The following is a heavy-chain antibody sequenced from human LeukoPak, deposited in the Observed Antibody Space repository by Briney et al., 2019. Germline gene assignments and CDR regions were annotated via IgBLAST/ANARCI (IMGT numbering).Heavy chain of an antibody. CDR3: AKDRFLATVTDY. Sequence: SGGSLRLSCAASGFAFSSYVLSWVRQAPGKGLKWVSAIGGSGGATYYADSVKGRFTISRDNSKNTLYLQMNSLRAEDTAVYYCAKDRFLATVTDYWGQGALVTVSS. V-gene: IGHV3-23*01. D-gene: IGHD4-17*01. J-gene: IGHJ4*02. CDR2: IGGSGGAT. CDR1: GFAFSSYV.